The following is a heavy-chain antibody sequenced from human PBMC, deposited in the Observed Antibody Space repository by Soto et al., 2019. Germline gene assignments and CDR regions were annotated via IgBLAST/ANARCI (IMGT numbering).Heavy chain of an antibody. J-gene: IGHJ4*02. CDR3: ARVPSSGHYNLAY. CDR1: GYTFTNYY. V-gene: IGHV1-46*01. D-gene: IGHD1-26*01. Sequence: QVQLVQSGAEVKKPGASVKVSCKASGYTFTNYYIHWVRQAPGQGLEWMGIINPTSGSTIYAPKFEGGVTMTRDTSTRTVYMELSSLRSEDTAVYFCARVPSSGHYNLAYWGQGTLVTVSS. CDR2: INPTSGST.